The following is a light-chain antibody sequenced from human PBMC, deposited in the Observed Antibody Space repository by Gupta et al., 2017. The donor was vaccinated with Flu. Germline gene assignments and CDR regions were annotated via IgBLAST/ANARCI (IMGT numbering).Light chain of an antibody. J-gene: IGKJ1*01. CDR3: QQSDSIPWT. V-gene: IGKV1-39*01. CDR1: QSIRSY. CDR2: AAS. Sequence: DVEMAQSQSFLSASVGDRVTITCRASQSIRSYLNWYQQKPGKAPTLLIFAASSLQSGVPWRFSGSGSGTDFTLTITSLQPEDFATYHCQQSDSIPWTFGQGTKVEVK.